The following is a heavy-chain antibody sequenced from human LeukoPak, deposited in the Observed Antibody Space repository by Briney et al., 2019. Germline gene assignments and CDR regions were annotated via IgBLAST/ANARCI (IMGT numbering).Heavy chain of an antibody. CDR2: IYISGST. CDR1: GGSLSNYP. D-gene: IGHD6-6*01. CDR3: ASSIEYGQA. Sequence: SETLSLTCTVSGGSLSNYPWSWVRQPAGKGHEWSGRIYISGSTNYNPSLKSRVTMLVDTSKNQFSLKMSSVTAADTAVYYCASSIEYGQAWGQGTLVTVCS. J-gene: IGHJ4*02. V-gene: IGHV4-4*07.